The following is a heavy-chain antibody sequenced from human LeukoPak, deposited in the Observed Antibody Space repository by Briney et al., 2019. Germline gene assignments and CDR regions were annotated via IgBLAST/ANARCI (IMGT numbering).Heavy chain of an antibody. Sequence: ASVEVSCKASGYTFTTYGISWVRQAPGQGLEWMGGIIPIFGTANYAQKFQGRVTITADKSTSTAYMELSSLRSEDTAVYYCASIETDNWNDERGPQREVQPTKDYWGQGTLVTVSS. CDR3: ASIETDNWNDERGPQREVQPTKDY. CDR1: GYTFTTYG. CDR2: IIPIFGTA. V-gene: IGHV1-69*06. D-gene: IGHD1-20*01. J-gene: IGHJ4*02.